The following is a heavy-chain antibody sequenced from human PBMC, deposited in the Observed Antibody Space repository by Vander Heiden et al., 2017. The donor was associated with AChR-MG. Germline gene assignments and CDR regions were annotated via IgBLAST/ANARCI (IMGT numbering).Heavy chain of an antibody. CDR2: MNRNSGNT. CDR1: GYTFTSYD. CDR3: ARNKPASRYFDL. V-gene: IGHV1-8*01. J-gene: IGHJ2*01. Sequence: QVQLVQSGAEVKKPAASVKVSCQASGYTFTSYDIHWVRQATGQGVEWMGWMNRNSGNTGYAQKFQGRVTMTRNTSISTAYMELSSLRSEDTAVFYCARNKPASRYFDLWGRGTLVTVSS.